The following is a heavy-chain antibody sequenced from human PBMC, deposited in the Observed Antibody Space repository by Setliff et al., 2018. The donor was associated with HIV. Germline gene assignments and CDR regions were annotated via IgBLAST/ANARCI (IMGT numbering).Heavy chain of an antibody. J-gene: IGHJ3*02. CDR2: FLPMLGIS. Sequence: SVKVSCKASGGTISNSGISWVRQAPGQGLEWMGGFLPMLGISNYAQKFQCRVTITADESTSTVYMELSSLRSEDTAVYYCARVVITFGDIIVTPGAFDIWGPGTKVTVSS. V-gene: IGHV1-69*10. CDR1: GGTISNSG. D-gene: IGHD3-16*02. CDR3: ARVVITFGDIIVTPGAFDI.